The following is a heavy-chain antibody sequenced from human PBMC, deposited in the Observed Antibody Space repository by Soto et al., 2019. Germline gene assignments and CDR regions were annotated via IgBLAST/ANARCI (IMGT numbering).Heavy chain of an antibody. CDR3: ARQRRGGYWFDH. V-gene: IGHV4-30-4*01. Sequence: SLSLTCLVSGVSVHSDDDYRTWIRQPPGKGLEWIGSMYYSGTTNYNPSLKSRITLSIDTSKNQFSLNLTSVTAPDTALYYCARQRRGGYWFDHWGQGTLVTVYS. CDR1: GVSVHSDDDY. CDR2: MYYSGTT. J-gene: IGHJ5*02.